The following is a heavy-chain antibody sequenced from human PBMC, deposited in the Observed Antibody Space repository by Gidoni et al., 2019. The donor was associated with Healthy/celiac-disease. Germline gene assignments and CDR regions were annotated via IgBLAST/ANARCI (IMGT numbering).Heavy chain of an antibody. Sequence: QVTLKESGPVLVKPTETLTLTCTVSGFSLSNARMGVSWIRQPPGKALEWLAHIFSNDEKSYSTSLKSRLTISKDTSKSQVVLTMTNMDPVDTATYYCARLTFYCSGGSCYYPYYYGMDVWGQGTTVTVSS. D-gene: IGHD2-15*01. CDR2: IFSNDEK. CDR1: GFSLSNARMG. J-gene: IGHJ6*02. V-gene: IGHV2-26*01. CDR3: ARLTFYCSGGSCYYPYYYGMDV.